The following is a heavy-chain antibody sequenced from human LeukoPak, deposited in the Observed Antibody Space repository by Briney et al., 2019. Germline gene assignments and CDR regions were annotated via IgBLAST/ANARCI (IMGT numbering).Heavy chain of an antibody. CDR2: ISSSSSYI. V-gene: IGHV3-21*01. CDR3: ARDRLYYYDSSGYLGTFDY. J-gene: IGHJ4*02. CDR1: GFAFSSYS. Sequence: GGSLRLSCAASGFAFSSYSMNWVRQAPGKGLEWVSSISSSSSYIYYADSVKGRFTISRDNAKNSLYLQMNSLRAEDTAVYYCARDRLYYYDSSGYLGTFDYWGQGTLVTVSS. D-gene: IGHD3-22*01.